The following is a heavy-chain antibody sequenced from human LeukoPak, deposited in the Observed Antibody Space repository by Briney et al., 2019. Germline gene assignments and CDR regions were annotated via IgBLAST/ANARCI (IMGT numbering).Heavy chain of an antibody. CDR1: GFSLSSYW. V-gene: IGHV3-74*01. CDR3: ARRQYRSSWYYFDY. CDR2: INSDGSTT. J-gene: IGHJ4*02. Sequence: GGSLRLSCAASGFSLSSYWMHWVRQAPGKGLVWVSRINSDGSTTNYAGSVKGRFTISRDNAKNTLYLQMNSLRAEDTAVYYCARRQYRSSWYYFDYWGQGTLVTVSS. D-gene: IGHD6-13*01.